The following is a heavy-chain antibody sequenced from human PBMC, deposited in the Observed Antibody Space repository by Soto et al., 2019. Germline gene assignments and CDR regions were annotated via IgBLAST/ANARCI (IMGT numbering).Heavy chain of an antibody. V-gene: IGHV3-23*01. CDR2: ISASGGST. CDR1: GFTFDSFA. CDR3: ARGAVMPDS. Sequence: EVQLLESGGGLEQPGGSLRLSCAASGFTFDSFAMTWVRQAPGKGLEWVSAISASGGSTFYADSVKGRFTISRDSSKNTLYLQINSLRAEDTAGYYCARGAVMPDSWGQGTLVTVSS. J-gene: IGHJ4*02. D-gene: IGHD3-16*01.